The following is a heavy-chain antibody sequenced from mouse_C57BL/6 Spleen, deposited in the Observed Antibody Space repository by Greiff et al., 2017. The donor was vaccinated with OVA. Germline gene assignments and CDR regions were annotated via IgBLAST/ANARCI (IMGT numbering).Heavy chain of an antibody. CDR3: AREIYSNYLYYAMDY. Sequence: QVQLKESGAELVKPGASVKISCKASGYAFSSYWMNWVKQRPGKGLEWIGQIYPGDGDTNYNGKFKGKATLTADKSFSTAYMQLSSLTSEDSAVYFCAREIYSNYLYYAMDYWGQGTSVTVSS. CDR1: GYAFSSYW. CDR2: IYPGDGDT. D-gene: IGHD2-5*01. J-gene: IGHJ4*01. V-gene: IGHV1-80*01.